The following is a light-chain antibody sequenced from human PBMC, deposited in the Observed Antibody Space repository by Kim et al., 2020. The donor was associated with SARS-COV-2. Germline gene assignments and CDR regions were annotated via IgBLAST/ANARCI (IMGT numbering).Light chain of an antibody. CDR1: QSVSTN. CDR3: QQYNHWPPEYT. V-gene: IGKV3-15*01. Sequence: SPGEIATLSCRASQSVSTNLAWYQQKLGHPPRLLIHGASTRATGIPARFSGDGSGTEFTLTISSLQSEDFAVYYCQQYNHWPPEYTLGQGTKLEI. J-gene: IGKJ2*01. CDR2: GAS.